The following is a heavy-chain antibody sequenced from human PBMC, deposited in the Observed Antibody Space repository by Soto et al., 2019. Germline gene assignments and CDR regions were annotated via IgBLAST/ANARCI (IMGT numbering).Heavy chain of an antibody. CDR1: GGSFSGYY. V-gene: IGHV4-34*01. J-gene: IGHJ5*02. Sequence: QVQLQQWGAGLLKPSETLSLTCAVYGGSFSGYYWSWIRQPPGKGLEWIGEINHSGSTNYNPSLKSRVTISVDTSKNQFSLKLSSVTAADTAVYYCARVKAARPRNWFDPRGQGTLVTVSS. CDR2: INHSGST. CDR3: ARVKAARPRNWFDP. D-gene: IGHD6-6*01.